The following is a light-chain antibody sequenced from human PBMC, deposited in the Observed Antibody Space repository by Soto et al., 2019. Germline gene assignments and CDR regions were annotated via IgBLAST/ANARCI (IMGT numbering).Light chain of an antibody. Sequence: QSVLTQSPSASASLGASVKLTCTLSSWHSSYAIAWYQQQPEKGPRYLMKLNSDGSHTKGDGIPDRFSGSSSGAERYLTISSLQSEDEDDYYCQTWGTAYWEFGGGTKLTVL. CDR2: LNSDGSH. CDR1: SWHSSYA. J-gene: IGLJ3*02. CDR3: QTWGTAYWE. V-gene: IGLV4-69*01.